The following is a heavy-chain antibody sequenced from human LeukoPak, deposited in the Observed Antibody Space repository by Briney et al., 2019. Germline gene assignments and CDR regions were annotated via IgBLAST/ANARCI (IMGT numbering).Heavy chain of an antibody. CDR1: GYTFTGYY. J-gene: IGHJ5*02. CDR2: INPNSGGT. Sequence: ASVKVSCKASGYTFTGYYMHWVRQAPGQGLEWMGWINPNSGGTNYAQKFQGWVTMTRDTSISTAYMELSRLRSDDTAVYYCARDQEGKRNWFDPLGQGTLVTVSS. CDR3: ARDQEGKRNWFDP. V-gene: IGHV1-2*04.